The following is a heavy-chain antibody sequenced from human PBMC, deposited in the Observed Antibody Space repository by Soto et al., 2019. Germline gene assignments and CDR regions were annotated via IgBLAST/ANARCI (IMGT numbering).Heavy chain of an antibody. CDR3: ARANWYFDH. CDR1: GGSINNHY. J-gene: IGHJ4*02. CDR2: IDYTGAT. V-gene: IGHV4-59*11. Sequence: QVQLQESGPGLVKPSETLSLTCTVSGGSINNHYWSWIRQPPGKGLEWIGYIDYTGATNYSPSLASRVTISVDTSKNQFSLKLTSLTAADTAIYYCARANWYFDHWGQGTLVTVSS. D-gene: IGHD7-27*01.